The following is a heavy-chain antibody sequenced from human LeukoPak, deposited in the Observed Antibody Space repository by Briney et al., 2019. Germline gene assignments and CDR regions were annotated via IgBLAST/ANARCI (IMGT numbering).Heavy chain of an antibody. Sequence: SETLSLTCAVSGASFSKSYWSWVRQPPGKGLEWIGEIYNTRNTKYNPSLKGRVTISLDPSKNQFSLHLTSVTATDTAVYYCATASQLGSYNWFDPWGQGTLVTVSS. CDR1: GASFSKSY. CDR3: ATASQLGSYNWFDP. V-gene: IGHV4-34*01. D-gene: IGHD1-1*01. J-gene: IGHJ5*02. CDR2: IYNTRNT.